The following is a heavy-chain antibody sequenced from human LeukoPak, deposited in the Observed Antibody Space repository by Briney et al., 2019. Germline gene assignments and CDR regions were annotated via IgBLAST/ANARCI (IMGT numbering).Heavy chain of an antibody. J-gene: IGHJ4*02. Sequence: GGSLRLSCTASGFTLSSYAMSWVRQAPGKGLEWVSAISGSGGSTYYADSVKGRFTISRDNSRNTLYLQMNSLRAEDTAVYYCAKVPDWGSGCWGQGTLVTVSS. V-gene: IGHV3-23*01. CDR2: ISGSGGST. D-gene: IGHD3-10*01. CDR1: GFTLSSYA. CDR3: AKVPDWGSGC.